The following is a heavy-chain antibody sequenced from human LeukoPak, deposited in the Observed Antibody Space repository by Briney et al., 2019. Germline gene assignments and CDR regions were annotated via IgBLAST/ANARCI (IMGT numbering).Heavy chain of an antibody. V-gene: IGHV1-18*01. Sequence: ASVKVSCKASGYTFTSYGISWVRQAPGQGLEWMGWISAYNGNTNYAQKLQGRVTMTTDTSTSTAYMELRSLRSDDTAVYYCARDGDNGDYAGRLFDYWGQGTLVTVSS. CDR2: ISAYNGNT. CDR1: GYTFTSYG. J-gene: IGHJ4*02. D-gene: IGHD4-17*01. CDR3: ARDGDNGDYAGRLFDY.